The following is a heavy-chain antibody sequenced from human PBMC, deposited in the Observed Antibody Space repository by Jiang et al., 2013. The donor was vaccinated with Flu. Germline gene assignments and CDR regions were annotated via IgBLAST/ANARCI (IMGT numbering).Heavy chain of an antibody. CDR3: AREGRGYCSSTSCLGVGWFDP. V-gene: IGHV1-18*01. CDR2: ISAYNGNT. D-gene: IGHD2-2*01. Sequence: GAEVKKPGASVKVSCKASGYTFTSYGISWVRQAPGQGLEWMGWISAYNGNTDYAQKLQGRVTMTTDTSTNTAYMELRSLRSDDTAVYYCAREGRGYCSSTSCLGVGWFDPWGQGTLVTVSS. J-gene: IGHJ5*02. CDR1: GYTFTSYG.